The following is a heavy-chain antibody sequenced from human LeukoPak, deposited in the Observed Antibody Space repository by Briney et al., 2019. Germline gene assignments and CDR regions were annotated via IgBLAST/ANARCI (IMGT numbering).Heavy chain of an antibody. CDR2: INHSGST. CDR1: GVSFSGYY. V-gene: IGHV4-34*01. D-gene: IGHD4-17*01. J-gene: IGHJ2*01. CDR3: ARAGDYGDRYWYFDL. Sequence: SETLSLTCAVYGVSFSGYYWSWIRQPPGKGLEWIGEINHSGSTNYNPSLKSRVTISVDTSKNQFSLKLSSVTAADTAVYYCARAGDYGDRYWYFDLWGRGTLVTVSS.